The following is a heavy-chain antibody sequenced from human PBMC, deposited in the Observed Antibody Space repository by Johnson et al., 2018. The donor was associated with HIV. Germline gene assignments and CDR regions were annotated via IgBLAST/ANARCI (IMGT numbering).Heavy chain of an antibody. Sequence: VQLVESGGGLIQPGGSLRLSCAASGFTFSSYAMHWVRQAPGKGLEWVANIKQDGTEKYYVDSVKGRFTISRDNAKNSLYLQMNSLRAEDTAVYYCARYIAAAGFSDAFDIWGQGTMVTVSS. CDR2: IKQDGTEK. J-gene: IGHJ3*02. CDR3: ARYIAAAGFSDAFDI. D-gene: IGHD6-13*01. V-gene: IGHV3-7*03. CDR1: GFTFSSYA.